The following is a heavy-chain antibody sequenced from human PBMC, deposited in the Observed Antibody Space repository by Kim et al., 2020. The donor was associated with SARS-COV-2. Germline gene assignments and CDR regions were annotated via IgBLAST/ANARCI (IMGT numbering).Heavy chain of an antibody. CDR1: GGSISSGGYY. D-gene: IGHD4-4*01. V-gene: IGHV4-31*03. J-gene: IGHJ6*03. Sequence: SETLSLTCTVSGGSISSGGYYWSWIRQHPGKGLEWIGYIYYSGSTYYNPSLKSRVTISVDTSKNQFSLKLSSVTAADTAVYYCAREVRGTTVPNYMDVWGKGTTVTVSS. CDR3: AREVRGTTVPNYMDV. CDR2: IYYSGST.